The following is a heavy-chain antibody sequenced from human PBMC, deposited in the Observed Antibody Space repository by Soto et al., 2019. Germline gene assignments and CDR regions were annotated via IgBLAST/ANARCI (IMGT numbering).Heavy chain of an antibody. CDR2: VKSKNDGGTT. J-gene: IGHJ4*01. CDR1: GFTFSNAW. V-gene: IGHV3-15*07. D-gene: IGHD3-10*01. CDR3: TTDSYITSIIARFDY. Sequence: GGSLRVSCAASGFTFSNAWINWVRQAPGKGLEWVGRVKSKNDGGTTDFAAPVKGRFAISRDDSKNMVYLEMNSLQTEDTAIYYCTTDSYITSIIARFDYWGHGTLVTVSS.